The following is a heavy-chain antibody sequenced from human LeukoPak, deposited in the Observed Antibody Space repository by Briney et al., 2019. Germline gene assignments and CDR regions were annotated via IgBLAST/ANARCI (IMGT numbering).Heavy chain of an antibody. CDR2: IYTSGST. CDR3: ARGGYSGSYKVYWYFDL. J-gene: IGHJ2*01. Sequence: SETLSLTCTVSGGSVSSYYWSWIRQPAGKGLEWIGRIYTSGSTNYNPSLKSRVTMSVDTSKNQFSLKLSSVTAADTAVYYSARGGYSGSYKVYWYFDLWGRGTLVTVSS. CDR1: GGSVSSYY. D-gene: IGHD1-26*01. V-gene: IGHV4-4*07.